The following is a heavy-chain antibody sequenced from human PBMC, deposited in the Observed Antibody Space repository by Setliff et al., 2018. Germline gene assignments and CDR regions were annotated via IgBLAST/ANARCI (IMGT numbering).Heavy chain of an antibody. D-gene: IGHD6-19*01. J-gene: IGHJ6*03. CDR1: GGSISSGSDY. V-gene: IGHV4-61*09. CDR3: ARAISGWYSAHYYYMDV. Sequence: PSETLSLTCTVSGGSISSGSDYWTWIRQPAGKGLERIGHIYTTGSTNYNPSLKSRVTMSVDTSMNQFSLKLSSVTAADTAVYYCARAISGWYSAHYYYMDVWGKGTTVTVSS. CDR2: IYTTGST.